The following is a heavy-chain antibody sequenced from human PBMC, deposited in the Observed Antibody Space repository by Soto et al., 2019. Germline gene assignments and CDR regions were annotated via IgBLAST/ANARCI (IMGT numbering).Heavy chain of an antibody. V-gene: IGHV3-53*01. CDR2: IYSDGST. CDR3: ARQGYSSGPYDS. Sequence: EVQLVESGGGLIQPGGSLRLSCAASGFIVSSNFMSWVRQAPGKGLEWVSIIYSDGSTYYADSVKGRFTISRDNSKNTLYLQMNSLRAEDTAVYYCARQGYSSGPYDSWGQGTLVTVSS. CDR1: GFIVSSNF. D-gene: IGHD5-18*01. J-gene: IGHJ4*02.